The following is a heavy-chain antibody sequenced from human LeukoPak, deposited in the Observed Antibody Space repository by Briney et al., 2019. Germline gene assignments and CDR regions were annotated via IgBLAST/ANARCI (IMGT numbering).Heavy chain of an antibody. CDR2: IYYRSKWYS. CDR3: GRAEHDWGSDY. D-gene: IGHD3-9*01. Sequence: SQTLSLTCAISGDSVSGNRATWNWLRQSPSRGLEWLGRIYYRSKWYSDYAVSVKGRITINPDTSKNQFSLLLNSVTPEDTAVYFCGRAEHDWGSDYWGQGTLVTVSS. V-gene: IGHV6-1*01. J-gene: IGHJ4*02. CDR1: GDSVSGNRAT.